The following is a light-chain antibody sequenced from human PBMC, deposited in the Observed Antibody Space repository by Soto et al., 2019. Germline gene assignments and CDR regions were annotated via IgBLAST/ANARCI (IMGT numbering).Light chain of an antibody. CDR2: EVS. Sequence: QYVLTQPASVSGSPGQSITISCTGTSSDVGSYNLVSWYQQHPGKAPKVMIYEVSKRPSGVSNRFSGSKFGNTASLTISGLQADDEADYYCCSYAGSSTYVFGTGTKVTVL. CDR1: SSDVGSYNL. J-gene: IGLJ1*01. V-gene: IGLV2-23*02. CDR3: CSYAGSSTYV.